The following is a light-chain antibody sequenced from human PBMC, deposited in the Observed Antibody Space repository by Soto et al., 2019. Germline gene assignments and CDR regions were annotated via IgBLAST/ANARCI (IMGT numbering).Light chain of an antibody. CDR2: DAS. CDR1: QGISSD. V-gene: IGKV1-9*01. CDR3: QQLNIYPIT. Sequence: IQLTQSPSSLSASVGDRVTITCRASQGISSDLAWYQQKPGKAPNLLIYDASTLQSGVPSRFSGSGSGTDFTLTISSLQPEDFATYYCQQLNIYPITFGQGTRLEMK. J-gene: IGKJ5*01.